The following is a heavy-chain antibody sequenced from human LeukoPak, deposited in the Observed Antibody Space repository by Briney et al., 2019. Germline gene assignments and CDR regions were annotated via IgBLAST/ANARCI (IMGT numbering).Heavy chain of an antibody. CDR3: AREGGDYYDSSGYDY. CDR2: ISSSSSYI. D-gene: IGHD3-22*01. V-gene: IGHV3-21*01. CDR1: GFTFSSYS. J-gene: IGHJ4*02. Sequence: PGGSLRLSCAASGFTFSSYSMNWVRQAPGKGLEWVSSISSSSSYIYYADSVKGRFTISRDNAKNSLYLQMNSLKAEDTAVYYCAREGGDYYDSSGYDYWGQGTLVTVSS.